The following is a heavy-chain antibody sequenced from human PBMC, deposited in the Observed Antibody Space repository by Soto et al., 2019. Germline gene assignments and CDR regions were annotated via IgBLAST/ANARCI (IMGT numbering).Heavy chain of an antibody. D-gene: IGHD3-16*01. Sequence: EVQLVESGGGLVQPGGSLRLSCAASGFTFTNYWMHWVRQAPGKGLQWVARVDGEGSGTSYADSVKGRFTISRDNAKNTLTLQMNCPRADDTAVYYCGGVFEQWGWGTLVTVSS. V-gene: IGHV3-74*01. CDR3: GGVFEQ. CDR1: GFTFTNYW. CDR2: VDGEGSGT. J-gene: IGHJ4*02.